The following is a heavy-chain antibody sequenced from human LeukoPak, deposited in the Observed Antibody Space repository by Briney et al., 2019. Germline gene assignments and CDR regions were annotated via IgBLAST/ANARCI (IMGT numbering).Heavy chain of an antibody. CDR2: IFYSGIP. J-gene: IGHJ4*02. CDR3: ATTTSQGYYFDY. V-gene: IGHV4-59*01. D-gene: IGHD1-14*01. Sequence: PSETLSLTCTISGGSIRRYYWSWIRQPPGKGLEWIGYIFYSGIPNYNPSLKSRVTISVDTSKNQFSLKLNSVTATDTAVYSSATTTSQGYYFDYWGQGTLVTVSS. CDR1: GGSIRRYY.